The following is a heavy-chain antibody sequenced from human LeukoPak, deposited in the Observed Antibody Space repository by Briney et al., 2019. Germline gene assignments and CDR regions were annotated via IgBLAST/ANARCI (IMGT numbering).Heavy chain of an antibody. J-gene: IGHJ4*01. CDR1: GGSISSYY. Sequence: SETLSLTCTVSGGSISSYYWSWIRQPPGKGLEWIGYIYYSGSTNYNPSLKSRVTISVDTSKNQFSLKLSSVTAADTAVHYCARAAAAGKGSFDYYGHGTLVNDSS. V-gene: IGHV4-59*01. D-gene: IGHD6-13*01. CDR2: IYYSGST. CDR3: ARAAAAGKGSFDY.